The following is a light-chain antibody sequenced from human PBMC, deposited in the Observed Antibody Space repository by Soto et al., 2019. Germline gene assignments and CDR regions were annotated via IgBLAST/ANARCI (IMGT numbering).Light chain of an antibody. V-gene: IGKV1-5*03. CDR2: RSS. J-gene: IGKJ1*01. CDR1: QTISNY. Sequence: DIQMTQSPSTLSASVGDRVTITCRASQTISNYLTWYKQRPGKATKLLIYRSSILQNGVPSRFSDSGSGTEFTLTLSSLQPDDFATYYCQRSDIYATFGQGTRV. CDR3: QRSDIYAT.